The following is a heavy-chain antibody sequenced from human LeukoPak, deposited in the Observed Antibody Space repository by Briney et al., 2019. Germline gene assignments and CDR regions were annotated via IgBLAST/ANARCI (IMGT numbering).Heavy chain of an antibody. Sequence: ASVKVSCKASGYTFTSYDINWVRQATGQGLEWMGWMNPNSGNTGYAQKFQGRVTITRNTSISTAYMELSSLRSEGTAVYYCARGYSSWDHYDYWGQGTLVTVSS. D-gene: IGHD6-13*01. CDR3: ARGYSSWDHYDY. CDR1: GYTFTSYD. J-gene: IGHJ4*02. V-gene: IGHV1-8*03. CDR2: MNPNSGNT.